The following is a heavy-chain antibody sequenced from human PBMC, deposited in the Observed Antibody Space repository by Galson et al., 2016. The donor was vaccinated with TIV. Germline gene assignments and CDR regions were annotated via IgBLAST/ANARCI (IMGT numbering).Heavy chain of an antibody. CDR3: ARGRYLRTHYYGSGSDFDY. CDR1: GGSLSNYY. D-gene: IGHD3-10*01. V-gene: IGHV4-34*01. J-gene: IGHJ4*02. Sequence: TLSLTCAVYGGSLSNYYWNWIRQFPGKGLEWIGEINDSGATKYNPSLKSRVSMSVDTSKNQFSLRLTSVNAADTAVYYCARGRYLRTHYYGSGSDFDYWAQGTLVTVSS. CDR2: INDSGAT.